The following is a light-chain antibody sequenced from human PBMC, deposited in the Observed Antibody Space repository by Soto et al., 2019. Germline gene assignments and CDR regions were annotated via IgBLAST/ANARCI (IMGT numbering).Light chain of an antibody. CDR2: GIS. CDR1: HTISSSY. J-gene: IGKJ1*01. CDR3: QQYDTSSPRT. V-gene: IGKV3-20*01. Sequence: IVLTQSPGTLTLSPGERATLSCKASHTISSSYLAWYQQKPRQAPRLLMYGISSRATGIPDRFSSSGSATEYTLTTTRLEPEDFSVYYCQQYDTSSPRTFGQGTKVDIK.